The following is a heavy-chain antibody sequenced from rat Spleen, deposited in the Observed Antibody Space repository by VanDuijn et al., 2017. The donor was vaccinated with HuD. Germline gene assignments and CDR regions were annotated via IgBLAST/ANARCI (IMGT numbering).Heavy chain of an antibody. CDR2: ISTSGDKT. CDR3: TAELWRAYVIDA. J-gene: IGHJ4*01. D-gene: IGHD1-11*01. CDR1: GLCFSNYE. Sequence: EVQLVESGGGLMQPGRSIKLSCADSGLCFSNYEMAWVRQTSKKGLELVAYISTSGDKTYYRDSVKGRFTISRDNAKRILYLQMDSLRSEDTAMYYCTAELWRAYVIDAWGQGASVTVSS. V-gene: IGHV5-27*01.